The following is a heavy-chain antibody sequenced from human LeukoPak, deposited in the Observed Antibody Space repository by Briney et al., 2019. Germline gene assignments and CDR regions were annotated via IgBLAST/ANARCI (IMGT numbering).Heavy chain of an antibody. CDR2: ISSSSSTI. J-gene: IGHJ4*02. D-gene: IGHD2-2*01. Sequence: GGSLRLSCAASGFTFSSYSMKWVRQAPGKGLEWVSYISSSSSTIYYADSVKGRFTISRDNAKNSLYLQMNSLRAEDTAVYYCARERVQVVPAAEFDYWGQGTLVTVSS. CDR3: ARERVQVVPAAEFDY. CDR1: GFTFSSYS. V-gene: IGHV3-48*04.